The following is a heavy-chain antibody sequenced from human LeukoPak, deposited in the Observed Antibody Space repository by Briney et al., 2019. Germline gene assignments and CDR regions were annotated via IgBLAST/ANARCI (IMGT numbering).Heavy chain of an antibody. CDR3: AKHTYYDFWSGYYPYYYYMDV. D-gene: IGHD3-3*01. V-gene: IGHV3-30*04. J-gene: IGHJ6*03. Sequence: PGGSLRLSCAASGFTFSRYVMIWVRQAPGKGLQWVSTISYDGDNKYYVDSVKGRFTISRDNSKNTLYLQMNSLRAEDTAVYYCAKHTYYDFWSGYYPYYYYMDVWGKGTTVTVSS. CDR1: GFTFSRYV. CDR2: ISYDGDNK.